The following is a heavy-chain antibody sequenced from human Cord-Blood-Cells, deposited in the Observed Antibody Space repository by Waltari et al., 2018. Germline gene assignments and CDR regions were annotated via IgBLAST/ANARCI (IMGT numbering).Heavy chain of an antibody. V-gene: IGHV3-21*01. J-gene: IGHJ4*02. CDR3: ARDSGDYVWGSYRYFDY. D-gene: IGHD3-16*02. CDR2: ISSSSSYI. CDR1: GFTFSSYS. Sequence: EVQLVESGGGLVKPGGSLRRSCAASGFTFSSYSMNWVRQAPGKGLEWFSSISSSSSYIYYADSVKGRFTISRDNAKNSLYLQMNSLRAEDTAVYYCARDSGDYVWGSYRYFDYWGQGTLVTVSS.